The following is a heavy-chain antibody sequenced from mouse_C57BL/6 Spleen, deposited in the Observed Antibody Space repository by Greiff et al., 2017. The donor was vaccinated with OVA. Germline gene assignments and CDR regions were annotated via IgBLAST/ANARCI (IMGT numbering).Heavy chain of an antibody. CDR1: GYTFTDYY. V-gene: IGHV1-26*01. J-gene: IGHJ3*01. CDR3: ARWGLRPWFAY. D-gene: IGHD2-4*01. Sequence: EVQLQQSGPELVKPGASVKISCKASGYTFTDYYMNWVKQSHGKSLEWIGDINPNNGGTSYNQKFKGKATLTVDKSSSTAYMELRSLTSEDSAVYYCARWGLRPWFAYWGQGTLVTVSA. CDR2: INPNNGGT.